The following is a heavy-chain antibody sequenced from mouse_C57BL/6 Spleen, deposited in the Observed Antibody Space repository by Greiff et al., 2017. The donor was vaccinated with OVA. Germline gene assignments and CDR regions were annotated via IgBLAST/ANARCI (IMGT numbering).Heavy chain of an antibody. D-gene: IGHD6-1*01. J-gene: IGHJ2*01. V-gene: IGHV5-4*03. CDR3: ARGDSCQSRDY. Sequence: EVMLVESGGGLVKPGGSLKLSCAASGFTFSSYAMSWVRQTPEKRLEWVATISDGGSYTYYPDNVQGRFTISRENAKNNLYLQMSHLKSEDTAMYYCARGDSCQSRDYWGQGTTLTVSS. CDR1: GFTFSSYA. CDR2: ISDGGSYT.